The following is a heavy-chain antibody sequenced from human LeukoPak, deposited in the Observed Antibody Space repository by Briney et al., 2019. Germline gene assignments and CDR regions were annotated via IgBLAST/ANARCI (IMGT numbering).Heavy chain of an antibody. CDR3: AREEVAVATDY. Sequence: GPVKVSCNASGYTFPGYYMHWERQAPGQGLEWMGWINPNSSGTSYAQKFQGRVTMTRDTSINTAYMELSRLRSDDTAVYYCAREEVAVATDYWGQGTLVTVSS. D-gene: IGHD5-12*01. J-gene: IGHJ4*02. CDR1: GYTFPGYY. CDR2: INPNSSGT. V-gene: IGHV1-2*02.